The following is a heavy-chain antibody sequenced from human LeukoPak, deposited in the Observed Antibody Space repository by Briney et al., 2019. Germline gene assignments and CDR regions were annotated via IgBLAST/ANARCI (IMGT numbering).Heavy chain of an antibody. CDR3: AKGYSPYDILTGSDY. V-gene: IGHV3-43*01. J-gene: IGHJ4*02. D-gene: IGHD3-9*01. CDR1: GFTFDDYT. Sequence: GGSLRLSCAASGFTFDDYTMHWVRQAPGKGLEWVSLISWDGGSTYYADSVKGRFTISRDNSKNSLYLQMNSLRTEDTALYYCAKGYSPYDILTGSDYWGQGTLVTVSS. CDR2: ISWDGGST.